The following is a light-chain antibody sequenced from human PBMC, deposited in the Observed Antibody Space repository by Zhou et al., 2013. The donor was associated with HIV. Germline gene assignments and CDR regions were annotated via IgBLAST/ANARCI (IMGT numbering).Light chain of an antibody. CDR1: EDISSW. V-gene: IGKV1-12*01. CDR3: QQAQSFPHT. CDR2: AAS. Sequence: DILMTQSPSALSASVGDTVTITCRASEDISSWLAWYQHAPGRGPKLLIYAASKLQGGVPSRFSGSGSGTDFTLTISGLQSDDFATYYCQQAQSFPHTFGGGTRVEIK. J-gene: IGKJ4*01.